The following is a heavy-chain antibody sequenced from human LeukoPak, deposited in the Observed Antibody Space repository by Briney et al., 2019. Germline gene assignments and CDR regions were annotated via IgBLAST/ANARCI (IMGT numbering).Heavy chain of an antibody. CDR2: IIPILGIA. CDR1: GGTFSSYA. J-gene: IGHJ4*02. Sequence: GASVKVSCKASGGTFSSYAISWVRQAPGQGLEWMGRIIPILGIANYAQKFQGRVTFTADKSTSTAYMELSSLRSEDTAVYYCARGGDLAARYYFDYWGQGTLVTVSS. V-gene: IGHV1-69*04. D-gene: IGHD6-6*01. CDR3: ARGGDLAARYYFDY.